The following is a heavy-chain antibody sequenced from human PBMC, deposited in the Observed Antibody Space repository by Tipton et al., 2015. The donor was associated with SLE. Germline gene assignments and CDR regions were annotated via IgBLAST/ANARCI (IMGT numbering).Heavy chain of an antibody. J-gene: IGHJ6*03. Sequence: TLSLTCTVSGGSISSHSWSWIRQPPGKGLEWIGYIYYSGSTNYNPSLKSRVTISVDTSKNQFSLKLSSVTAADTAVYYCARGQLMGRAAPYIDVWGQGTTVSVSS. D-gene: IGHD1-1*01. CDR1: GGSISSHS. CDR2: IYYSGST. V-gene: IGHV4-59*11. CDR3: ARGQLMGRAAPYIDV.